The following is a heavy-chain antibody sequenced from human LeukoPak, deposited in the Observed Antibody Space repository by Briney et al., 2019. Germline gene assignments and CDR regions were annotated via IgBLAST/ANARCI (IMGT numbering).Heavy chain of an antibody. CDR2: IYHSGST. V-gene: IGHV4-4*02. J-gene: IGHJ4*02. Sequence: SETLSLTCAVSGGSISSNWWSWVRQPPGKGLEWIGEIYHSGSTNYNPSLKSRVTISVDTSKNQFSLKLSSVTAADTAVYYCARGGYCYGGSCYFYYFDYWGQGTLVTVSS. D-gene: IGHD2-15*01. CDR1: GGSISSNW. CDR3: ARGGYCYGGSCYFYYFDY.